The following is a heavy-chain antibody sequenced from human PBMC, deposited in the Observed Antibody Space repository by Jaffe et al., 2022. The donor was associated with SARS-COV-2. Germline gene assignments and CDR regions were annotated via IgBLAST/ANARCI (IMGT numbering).Heavy chain of an antibody. D-gene: IGHD3-22*01. CDR3: AKDGVPGKYYYDSSGYPDWYFDL. V-gene: IGHV3-30*18. Sequence: QVQLVESGGGVVQPGRSLRLSCAASGFTFSSYGMHWVRQAPGKGLEWVAVISYDGSNKYYADSVKGRFTISRDNSKNTLYLQMNSLRAEDTAVYYCAKDGVPGKYYYDSSGYPDWYFDLWGRGTLVTVSS. CDR1: GFTFSSYG. J-gene: IGHJ2*01. CDR2: ISYDGSNK.